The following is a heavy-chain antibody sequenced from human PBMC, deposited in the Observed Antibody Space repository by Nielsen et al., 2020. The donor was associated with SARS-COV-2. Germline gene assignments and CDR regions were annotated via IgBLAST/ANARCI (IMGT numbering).Heavy chain of an antibody. J-gene: IGHJ6*02. Sequence: VRQAPGKGLEWVSAISGSGSSIYYADSVKGRFTISRDNSKNMFYLQMNSLRAEDTAVYYCAKETRPRYCSSTSCYTKYYSAMDFWGQGTTVTVSS. D-gene: IGHD2-2*02. V-gene: IGHV3-23*01. CDR3: AKETRPRYCSSTSCYTKYYSAMDF. CDR2: ISGSGSSI.